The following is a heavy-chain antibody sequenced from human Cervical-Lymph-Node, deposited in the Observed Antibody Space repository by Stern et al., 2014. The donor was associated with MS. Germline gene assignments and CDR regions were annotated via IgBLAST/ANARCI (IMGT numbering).Heavy chain of an antibody. CDR1: GYPFTSYF. V-gene: IGHV1-46*01. CDR2: IHPNGGET. J-gene: IGHJ6*02. D-gene: IGHD1-1*01. Sequence: VQLVQSGAEVKKPGASLKGSCKASGYPFTSYFMNWVRQAPGQGLEWMGMIHPNGGETTYAQRYQGRVTMTRDTSTSTVYMALSTLRSDDTAVYYCARDPEGNAESGYYYGMDVWGQGTTVTVSS. CDR3: ARDPEGNAESGYYYGMDV.